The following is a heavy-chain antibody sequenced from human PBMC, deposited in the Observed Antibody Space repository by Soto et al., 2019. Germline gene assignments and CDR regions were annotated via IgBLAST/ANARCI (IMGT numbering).Heavy chain of an antibody. Sequence: ASVKVSCKASGYTFTSYYMHWVRQAPGQGPEWMGIINPSGGSTSYAQKFQGRVTMTRDTSTSTVYMELSSLRSEDTAVYYCARDSKVWSYYYYYYGMDVWGQGTTVTVS. V-gene: IGHV1-46*01. CDR2: INPSGGST. J-gene: IGHJ6*02. CDR1: GYTFTSYY. D-gene: IGHD2-21*01. CDR3: ARDSKVWSYYYYYYGMDV.